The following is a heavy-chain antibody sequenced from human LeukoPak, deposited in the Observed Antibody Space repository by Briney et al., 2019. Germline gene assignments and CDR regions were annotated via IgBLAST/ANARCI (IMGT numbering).Heavy chain of an antibody. CDR2: INPSGGST. Sequence: ASVKVSCKASGYTFTSYYMHWVRQAPGQGLEWMGIINPSGGSTSYAQKFQGRVTMTRDMSTSTVYMELSSLRSEDTAVYYCAGEPTVLVGATGLFDYWGQGTLVTVSS. D-gene: IGHD1-26*01. V-gene: IGHV1-46*01. J-gene: IGHJ4*02. CDR3: AGEPTVLVGATGLFDY. CDR1: GYTFTSYY.